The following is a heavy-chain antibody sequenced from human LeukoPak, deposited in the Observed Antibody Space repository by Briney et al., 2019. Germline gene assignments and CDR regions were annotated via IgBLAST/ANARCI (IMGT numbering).Heavy chain of an antibody. D-gene: IGHD6-19*01. Sequence: ASVKVSFTASGYTFTRYGINWVRQAPGQGLEWMGWISGYNEKTNYAQKFQGRVTMTTDTSTSTAYMELRRLRSDDTAVYYCARDPGSFLSGSGWLNWFEPWGQGTLVTVSS. CDR1: GYTFTRYG. J-gene: IGHJ5*02. V-gene: IGHV1-18*01. CDR3: ARDPGSFLSGSGWLNWFEP. CDR2: ISGYNEKT.